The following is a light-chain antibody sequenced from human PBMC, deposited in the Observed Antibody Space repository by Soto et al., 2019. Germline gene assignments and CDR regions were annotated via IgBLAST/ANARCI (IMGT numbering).Light chain of an antibody. J-gene: IGLJ2*01. Sequence: QLVLTQSSSASASLGSSVKFTCTLSSGHSSYIIAWHQQQPGKAPRYLMKLEGSGSYNKGSGVPDRFSGSSSGADRYLTISNLQFEDEADYYCETWDSNTVFGGGTKLTVL. CDR3: ETWDSNTV. CDR1: SGHSSYI. V-gene: IGLV4-60*02. CDR2: LEGSGSY.